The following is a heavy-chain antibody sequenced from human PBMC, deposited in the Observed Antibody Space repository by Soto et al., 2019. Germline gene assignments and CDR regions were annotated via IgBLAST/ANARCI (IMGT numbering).Heavy chain of an antibody. CDR1: GFTFSSYW. CDR2: INSDGSST. CDR3: ARDMDV. V-gene: IGHV3-74*01. J-gene: IGHJ6*02. Sequence: RCESLRLSCAASGFTFSSYWMHWVRQAPGKGPVWVSRINSDGSSTSYADSVKGRFTISRDNAKNTLYLQMNSLRAEDKAVYYCARDMDVWGQGTTVTVSS.